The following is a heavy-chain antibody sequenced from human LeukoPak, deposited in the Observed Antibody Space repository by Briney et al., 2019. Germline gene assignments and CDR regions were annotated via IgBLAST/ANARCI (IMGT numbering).Heavy chain of an antibody. D-gene: IGHD3-10*01. J-gene: IGHJ4*02. CDR1: GXSFSGYY. Sequence: PSETLSLPFAVYGXSFSGYYWSWIRQPPGKGLEWIGEINHSGSTNYNPSLKSRVTISVDTSKNQFSLKLSSVTAADTAVYYCAREGGPSSRFDYWGQGTLVTVSS. CDR3: AREGGPSSRFDY. V-gene: IGHV4-34*01. CDR2: INHSGST.